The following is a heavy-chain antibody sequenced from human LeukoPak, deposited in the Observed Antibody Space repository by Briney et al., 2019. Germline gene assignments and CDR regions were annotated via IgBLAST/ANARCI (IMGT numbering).Heavy chain of an antibody. CDR3: ARTNYYDSSSYYFDF. J-gene: IGHJ4*02. Sequence: PADTLSLTCTVSGASITSGNFYWSWVRQHPGKGLGWVGYIYYNGDAYYNPFLKSRLTISLDTSKNQFSLKMTSVTPADTAIYYCARTNYYDSSSYYFDFWGQGTLVTVSS. CDR1: GASITSGNFY. CDR2: IYYNGDA. V-gene: IGHV4-30-4*02. D-gene: IGHD3-22*01.